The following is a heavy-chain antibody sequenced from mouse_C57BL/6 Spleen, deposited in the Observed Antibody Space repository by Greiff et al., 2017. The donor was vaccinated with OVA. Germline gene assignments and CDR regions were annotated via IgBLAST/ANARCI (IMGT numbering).Heavy chain of an antibody. V-gene: IGHV1-81*01. Sequence: QVQLKQSGAELARPGASVKLSCKASGYTFTSYGISWVKQRTGQGLEWIGEIYPRSGNTYYNEKFKGKATLTADKSSSTAYMELRSLTSEDSAVYFCARWGQGSPFDYWGQGTTLTVSS. D-gene: IGHD3-3*01. CDR1: GYTFTSYG. CDR2: IYPRSGNT. CDR3: ARWGQGSPFDY. J-gene: IGHJ2*01.